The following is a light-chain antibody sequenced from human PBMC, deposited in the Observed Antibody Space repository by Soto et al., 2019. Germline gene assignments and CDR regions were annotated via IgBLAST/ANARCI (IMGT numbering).Light chain of an antibody. CDR3: QQYKKWPWT. V-gene: IGKV3-20*01. CDR1: QSVSNNY. J-gene: IGKJ1*01. CDR2: GAS. Sequence: EIVLNQSPGTLSLSPGESAALSCLASQSVSNNYLAWYQQKPGQAPRLLIYGASNRATGIPDRFSGSGSGTDFTLTISRLEPEDFAVYYCQQYKKWPWTFGQGTKVDIK.